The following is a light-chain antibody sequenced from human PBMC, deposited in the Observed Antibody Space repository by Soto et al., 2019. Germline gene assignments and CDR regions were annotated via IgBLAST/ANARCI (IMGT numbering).Light chain of an antibody. Sequence: EIVLMQSPGTLSLSPGEGATLSCRASQSVNNNYLAWYQQKPGQAPTVLIFDTFRRATGVPDRFSGSGSGTDFTLTISRLEPEDSAVYYCQQYASSPRTFGQGTTVEIK. J-gene: IGKJ1*01. CDR3: QQYASSPRT. CDR1: QSVNNNY. CDR2: DTF. V-gene: IGKV3-20*01.